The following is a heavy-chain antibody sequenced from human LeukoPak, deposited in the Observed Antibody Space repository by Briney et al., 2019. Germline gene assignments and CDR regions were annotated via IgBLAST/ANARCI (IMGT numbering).Heavy chain of an antibody. CDR1: GFTFSSYA. J-gene: IGHJ4*02. CDR2: ISGSGGST. V-gene: IGHV3-23*01. CDR3: AKVPGPYYYDSSGYYHY. D-gene: IGHD3-22*01. Sequence: GGSLRLSCAASGFTFSSYAMSWVRQAPGKGLEWVSAISGSGGSTYYADSVKGRFTISRDNSKNTLYLQMNSLRAEDTAVYYCAKVPGPYYYDSSGYYHYWGQGTLVTVSS.